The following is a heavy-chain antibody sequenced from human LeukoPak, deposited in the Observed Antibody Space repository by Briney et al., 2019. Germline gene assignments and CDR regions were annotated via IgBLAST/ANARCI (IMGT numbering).Heavy chain of an antibody. CDR2: ISSSGST. V-gene: IGHV4-61*02. Sequence: PSETLSLTCTVSGDSISSGDYYWSWIRQPAGKGLEWIGRISSSGSTNYNPSLKSRVTISVDTSKNQFSLKLSSVTAADTAVYYCARDLVRSGNWGQGTLVTVSS. CDR3: ARDLVRSGN. J-gene: IGHJ4*02. CDR1: GDSISSGDYY. D-gene: IGHD3-3*01.